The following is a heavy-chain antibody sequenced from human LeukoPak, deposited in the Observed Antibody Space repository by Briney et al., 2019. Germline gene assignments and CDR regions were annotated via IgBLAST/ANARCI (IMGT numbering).Heavy chain of an antibody. CDR2: IYYSGST. V-gene: IGHV4-59*01. CDR3: ARSAGGDGYNFDY. Sequence: PSEXLSLTCTVSGGSISSYYWSWLRQPPGKGLEWIGYIYYSGSTNYNPSLKTRVTISLDTSKNQFSLKLSSVTAADTAVYYCARSAGGDGYNFDYWGQGTLVTVSS. J-gene: IGHJ4*02. D-gene: IGHD5-24*01. CDR1: GGSISSYY.